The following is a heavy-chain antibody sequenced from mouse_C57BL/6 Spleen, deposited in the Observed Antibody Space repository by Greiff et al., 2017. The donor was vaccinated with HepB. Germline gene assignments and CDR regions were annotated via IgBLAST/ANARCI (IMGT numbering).Heavy chain of an antibody. Sequence: VKLQQSGAELVKPGASVKLSCKASGYTFTSYWMHWVKQRPGQGLEWIGMIHPNSGSTNYNEKFKSKATLTVDKSSSTAYMQLSSLTSEDSAVYYCAREDGYPGDYWGQGTTLTVSS. CDR3: AREDGYPGDY. CDR1: GYTFTSYW. V-gene: IGHV1-64*01. CDR2: IHPNSGST. D-gene: IGHD2-3*01. J-gene: IGHJ2*01.